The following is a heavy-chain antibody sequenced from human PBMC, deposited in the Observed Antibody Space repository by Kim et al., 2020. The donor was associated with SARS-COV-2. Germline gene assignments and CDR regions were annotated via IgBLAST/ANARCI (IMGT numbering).Heavy chain of an antibody. CDR1: GFTFTGYA. J-gene: IGHJ4*02. V-gene: IGHV3-23*01. CDR2: IDGSDGTT. Sequence: GGSLRLSCTTSGFTFTGYAMSWVRQAPGKGLEWVSSIDGSDGTTYFVDSVKGRFTISRDNSKNTLYLQMSTLRADDTAVYYCVKGGWGSIWDHWGQGTLVTFAS. CDR3: VKGGWGSIWDH. D-gene: IGHD2-21*01.